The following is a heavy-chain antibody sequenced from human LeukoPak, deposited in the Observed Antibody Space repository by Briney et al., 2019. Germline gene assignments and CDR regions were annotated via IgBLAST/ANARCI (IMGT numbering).Heavy chain of an antibody. D-gene: IGHD3-3*01. V-gene: IGHV4-59*01. CDR2: IYYSGST. Sequence: SETLSLTCTVSGGSISSYYWSWLRQPPGKGLEWIGYIYYSGSTNYNPSLKSRVTISVDTSKNQFSLKLSSVTAADTAVYYCARGTPYDFWSGYYPGFDYWGQGTLVTVSS. J-gene: IGHJ4*02. CDR1: GGSISSYY. CDR3: ARGTPYDFWSGYYPGFDY.